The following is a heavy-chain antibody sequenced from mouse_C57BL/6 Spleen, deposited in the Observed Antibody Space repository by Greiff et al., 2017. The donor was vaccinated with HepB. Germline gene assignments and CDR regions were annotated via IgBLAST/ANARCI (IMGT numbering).Heavy chain of an antibody. V-gene: IGHV1-4*01. D-gene: IGHD1-2*01. CDR3: ARRGDTTARFDY. CDR1: GYTFTSYT. CDR2: INPSSGYT. J-gene: IGHJ2*01. Sequence: QVQLKQSGAELARPGASVKMSCKASGYTFTSYTMHWVKQRPGQGLEWIGYINPSSGYTKYNQKFKDKATLTADKSSSTAYMQLSSLTSEDSAVYYCARRGDTTARFDYWGQGTTLTVSS.